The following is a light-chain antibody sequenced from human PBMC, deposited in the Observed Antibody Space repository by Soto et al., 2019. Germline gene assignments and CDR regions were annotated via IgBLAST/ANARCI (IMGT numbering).Light chain of an antibody. V-gene: IGKV1-13*02. J-gene: IGKJ2*03. CDR2: DAS. Sequence: AIQLTQSPSSLSASVGDRVTITCRASQGISSALGWYQQKPGKAPKLLIYDASSLESGVPSRFSGSGSGTDFTLTISSLQSEDFASYYCQQFNSYPYSFGQGTKLDIK. CDR3: QQFNSYPYS. CDR1: QGISSA.